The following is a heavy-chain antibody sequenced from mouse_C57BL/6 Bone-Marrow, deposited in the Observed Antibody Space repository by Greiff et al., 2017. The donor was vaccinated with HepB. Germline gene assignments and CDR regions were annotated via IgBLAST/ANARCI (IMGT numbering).Heavy chain of an antibody. Sequence: EVQRVESGGGLVQPGGSLKLSCAASGFTFSDYYMYWVRQTPEKRLEWVAYISNGGGSTYYPDTVKGRFTISRDNAKNTLYLQMSRLKSEDTAMYYCARHPAYYSNLYAMDYWGQGTSVTVSS. CDR1: GFTFSDYY. CDR3: ARHPAYYSNLYAMDY. J-gene: IGHJ4*01. D-gene: IGHD2-5*01. CDR2: ISNGGGST. V-gene: IGHV5-12*01.